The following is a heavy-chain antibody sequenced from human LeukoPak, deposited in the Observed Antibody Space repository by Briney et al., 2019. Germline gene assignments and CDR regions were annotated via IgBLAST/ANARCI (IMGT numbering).Heavy chain of an antibody. J-gene: IGHJ4*02. CDR2: INHSGST. D-gene: IGHD2-15*01. Sequence: SETLSLTCAVYGGSFCGYYWSWIRQPPGKGLEWIGEINHSGSTNYNPSLKSRVTISVDTSKNQFSLKLSSVTAADTAVYYCARGRGSLRGYYFDYWGQGTLVTVSS. V-gene: IGHV4-34*01. CDR3: ARGRGSLRGYYFDY. CDR1: GGSFCGYY.